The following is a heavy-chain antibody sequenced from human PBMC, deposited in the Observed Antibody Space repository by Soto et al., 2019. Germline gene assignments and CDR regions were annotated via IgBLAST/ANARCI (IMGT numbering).Heavy chain of an antibody. J-gene: IGHJ6*02. Sequence: SVKVSCKASGGTFSSYAISWVRQAPGQGLEWMGGIIPIFGTANYAQKFQGRVTITADESTSTAYMELSSLRSEDTAVYYCARSILGYCSSTSCYRPLSYYYYGMDVWGQGTTVTVSS. CDR3: ARSILGYCSSTSCYRPLSYYYYGMDV. D-gene: IGHD2-2*02. V-gene: IGHV1-69*13. CDR1: GGTFSSYA. CDR2: IIPIFGTA.